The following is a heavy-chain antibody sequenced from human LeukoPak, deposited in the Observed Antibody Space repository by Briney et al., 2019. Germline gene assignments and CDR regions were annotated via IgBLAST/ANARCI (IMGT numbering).Heavy chain of an antibody. Sequence: PGGSLRLSCATSGFTFITYGMHWVRQAPGKGLEWVAVISYDGGNEHYADSVKGRYTISRDNYKNTLYLQMNSLRSEDTAVYYCAKEPTQYGGLYYFDYWGQGSLVTVSS. D-gene: IGHD4-23*01. CDR1: GFTFITYG. V-gene: IGHV3-30*18. CDR2: ISYDGGNE. J-gene: IGHJ4*02. CDR3: AKEPTQYGGLYYFDY.